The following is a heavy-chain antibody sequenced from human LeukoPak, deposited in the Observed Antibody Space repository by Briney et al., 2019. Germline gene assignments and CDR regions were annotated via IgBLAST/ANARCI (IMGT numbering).Heavy chain of an antibody. CDR1: GGSISSYY. CDR3: ASGVAAAGPFDY. J-gene: IGHJ4*02. V-gene: IGHV4-59*01. Sequence: PSETLSLTCTVSGGSISSYYWSWIQQPPGKGLEWIGYIYYSGSTNYNPSLKSRVTISVDTSKNQFSLKLSSVTAADTAVYYCASGVAAAGPFDYWGQGTLVTVSS. CDR2: IYYSGST. D-gene: IGHD6-13*01.